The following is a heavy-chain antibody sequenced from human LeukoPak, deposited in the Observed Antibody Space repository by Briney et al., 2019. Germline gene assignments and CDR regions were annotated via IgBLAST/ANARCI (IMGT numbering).Heavy chain of an antibody. CDR3: ARDRGLRSLDY. D-gene: IGHD5-12*01. CDR1: GFTASSNY. Sequence: GGSLRLSCAASGFTASSNYMSWVRQAPGKGLEWVSVIYSGGSTYYADSVKGRFTISRDNSKNTLYLQMNSLRAEDTAVYYCARDRGLRSLDYWGQGTLVTVSS. V-gene: IGHV3-66*01. J-gene: IGHJ4*02. CDR2: IYSGGST.